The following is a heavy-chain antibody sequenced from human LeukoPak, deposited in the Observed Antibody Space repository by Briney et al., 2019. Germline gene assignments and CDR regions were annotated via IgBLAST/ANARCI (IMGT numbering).Heavy chain of an antibody. CDR3: TRDCSGGSCYSYY. Sequence: GGSLRLSCTASGLTFGDYAMSWVRQAPGKGLEWVGFIRSKAYGGTTEYAASVKRRFTISRDDSKSIAYLQMNSLKTEDTAVYYCTRDCSGGSCYSYYWGQGTLVTVSS. V-gene: IGHV3-49*04. D-gene: IGHD2-15*01. CDR2: IRSKAYGGTT. CDR1: GLTFGDYA. J-gene: IGHJ4*02.